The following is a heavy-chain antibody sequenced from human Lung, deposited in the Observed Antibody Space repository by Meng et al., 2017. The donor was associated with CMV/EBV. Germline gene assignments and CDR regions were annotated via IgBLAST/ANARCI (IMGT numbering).Heavy chain of an antibody. J-gene: IGHJ4*02. CDR2: INPKSGGA. CDR1: GYTFTGYY. Sequence: KASGYTFTGYYLHWGRQAPGQGLEWMGRINPKSGGAKYARKFEGRVTLTSDTAISTVYMELSRLRSDDTAMYYCVVYGYGDYNYFDVWGQGTLVTVSS. V-gene: IGHV1-2*06. CDR3: VVYGYGDYNYFDV. D-gene: IGHD4-17*01.